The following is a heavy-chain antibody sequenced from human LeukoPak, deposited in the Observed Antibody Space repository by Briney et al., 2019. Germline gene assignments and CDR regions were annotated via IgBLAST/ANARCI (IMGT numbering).Heavy chain of an antibody. J-gene: IGHJ4*02. CDR3: VRGAYYAAY. CDR2: IKQDGSEK. V-gene: IGHV3-7*01. CDR1: GFTISDYW. D-gene: IGHD2/OR15-2a*01. Sequence: GGSLRLSCVASGFTISDYWMSWVRQTPGKGPEWVANIKQDGSEKHYMGSVKGRLNISRDNVKNALYLQMNSLRVEDTGVYYCVRGAYYAAYWGQGTLVTVSS.